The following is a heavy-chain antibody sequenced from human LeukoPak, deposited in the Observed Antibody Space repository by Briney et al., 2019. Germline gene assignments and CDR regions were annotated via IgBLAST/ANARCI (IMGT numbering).Heavy chain of an antibody. J-gene: IGHJ4*02. CDR2: ISYDGSNK. D-gene: IGHD3-16*01. Sequence: GGSLRLSCAASGFTFSSYAMSWVRQAPGKGLEWVAVISYDGSNKYYADSVKGRFTISRDNSKSTLFLQMNSLRAEDTAVYYCAKGRYDYVWGSYFDYWGQGTLVTVSS. V-gene: IGHV3-30*18. CDR1: GFTFSSYA. CDR3: AKGRYDYVWGSYFDY.